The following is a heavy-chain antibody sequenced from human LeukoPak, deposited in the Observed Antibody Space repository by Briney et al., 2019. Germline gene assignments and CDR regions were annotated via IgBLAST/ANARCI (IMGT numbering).Heavy chain of an antibody. V-gene: IGHV3-21*01. CDR1: GFTFSSYS. D-gene: IGHD6-13*01. J-gene: IGHJ5*02. Sequence: GGSLRLSCAASGFTFSSYSMNWVRQAPGKGLEWVSSISSSSSYIYYADSVKGRFTISRGNAKNSLYLQMNSLRAEDTAVYYCARCQSSPKKDWFDPWGQGTLVTVSS. CDR2: ISSSSSYI. CDR3: ARCQSSPKKDWFDP.